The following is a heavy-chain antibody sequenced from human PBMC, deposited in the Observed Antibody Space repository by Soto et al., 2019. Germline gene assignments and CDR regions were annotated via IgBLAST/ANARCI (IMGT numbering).Heavy chain of an antibody. Sequence: KTSETLSLTCTVSGGSISSYYWSWIRQPPGKGLEWIGYIYYSGSTNYNPSLKSRVTISVDTSKNQFSLKLSSVTAADTAVYYCARDLPGDIENYGMDVWGQGTTVPVSS. J-gene: IGHJ6*02. CDR1: GGSISSYY. CDR2: IYYSGST. CDR3: ARDLPGDIENYGMDV. V-gene: IGHV4-59*01. D-gene: IGHD2-21*02.